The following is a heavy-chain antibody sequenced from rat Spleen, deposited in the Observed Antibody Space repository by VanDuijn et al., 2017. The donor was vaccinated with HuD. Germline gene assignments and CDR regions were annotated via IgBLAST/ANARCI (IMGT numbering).Heavy chain of an antibody. Sequence: EVQLVESGGGLVQPGRSMKLSCAASGFTFSNYDMAWVRQAPTKGLEWVASINFDGSGTYYGDSVKGRFTISRDNAKSTLYLQMNSLRSEDTATYYCARPHSSLYVMDAWGQGASVTVSS. CDR1: GFTFSNYD. CDR3: ARPHSSLYVMDA. CDR2: INFDGSGT. D-gene: IGHD1-2*01. V-gene: IGHV5-22*01. J-gene: IGHJ4*01.